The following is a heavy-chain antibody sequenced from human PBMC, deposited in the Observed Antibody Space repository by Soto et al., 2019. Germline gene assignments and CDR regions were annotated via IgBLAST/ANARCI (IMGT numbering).Heavy chain of an antibody. V-gene: IGHV1-8*01. CDR1: GYTFTSYD. Sequence: QVQLVQSGAEVKKPGASVKVSCKASGYTFTSYDINWVRQATGQGLEWMGWMNPNSGNTGYAQKFQGRVTMTRNTSISTADMELSSLRSEDTAVYYCARGGGLYCSGGSCYYYYYMDVWGKGTTVTVSS. CDR2: MNPNSGNT. D-gene: IGHD2-15*01. CDR3: ARGGGLYCSGGSCYYYYYMDV. J-gene: IGHJ6*03.